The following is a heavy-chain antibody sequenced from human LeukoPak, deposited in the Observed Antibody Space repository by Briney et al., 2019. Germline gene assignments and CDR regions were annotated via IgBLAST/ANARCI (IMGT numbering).Heavy chain of an antibody. J-gene: IGHJ4*02. CDR1: GYTFTGYY. Sequence: ASVKVSCKASGYTFTGYYMHWVRQAPGQGLEWMGWINPNSGGTNYAQKFQGRVTMTRDTSISTAYMELSRLRSDDTAVYYCARNTYTETYYYGSGSYWVFDYWGQGTLVTVSS. CDR3: ARNTYTETYYYGSGSYWVFDY. D-gene: IGHD3-10*01. V-gene: IGHV1-2*02. CDR2: INPNSGGT.